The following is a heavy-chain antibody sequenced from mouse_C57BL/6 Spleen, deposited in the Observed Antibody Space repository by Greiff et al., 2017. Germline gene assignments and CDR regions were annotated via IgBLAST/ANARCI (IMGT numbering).Heavy chain of an antibody. CDR2: ILPGSGST. CDR3: ASSRYYYGSSHYAMDY. J-gene: IGHJ4*01. Sequence: QVQLQQSGAELMKPGASVKLSCKATGYTFTGYWIEWVKQRPGHGLEWIGEILPGSGSTNYNEKFKGKATFTADTSSNTAYMQLSSLTTEDSAIXYCASSRYYYGSSHYAMDYWGQGTSVTVSS. D-gene: IGHD1-1*01. V-gene: IGHV1-9*01. CDR1: GYTFTGYW.